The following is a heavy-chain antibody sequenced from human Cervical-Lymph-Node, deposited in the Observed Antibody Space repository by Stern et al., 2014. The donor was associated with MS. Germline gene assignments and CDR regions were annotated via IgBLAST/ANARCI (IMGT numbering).Heavy chain of an antibody. CDR2: IIPVFDTV. V-gene: IGHV1-69*01. Sequence: VQLVESGSEVKKPGSSVKVSCKASGDIFRTYAFSWVRQAPGQGLEWMGGIIPVFDTVDYAQKFRGRVTITADESTTTAYMEVRSLTSEDTAVYYCARGGRSSSYFCPDYWGQGTLVTVSS. CDR3: ARGGRSSSYFCPDY. J-gene: IGHJ4*02. D-gene: IGHD6-13*01. CDR1: GDIFRTYA.